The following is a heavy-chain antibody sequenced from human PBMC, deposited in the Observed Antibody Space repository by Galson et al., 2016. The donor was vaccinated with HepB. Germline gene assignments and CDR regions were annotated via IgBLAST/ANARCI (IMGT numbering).Heavy chain of an antibody. Sequence: SLTCAVSGYSITSGSYWAWIRQPPGKGLEWIGSTYYIGSTYYNPSLESRVTLSVDMAKNQIFLQLSSVTAADAAVYYCAKGWGTESTEPYYYAGMDVWGQGTTVTVSS. D-gene: IGHD3-16*01. CDR3: AKGWGTESTEPYYYAGMDV. V-gene: IGHV4-38-2*01. J-gene: IGHJ6*02. CDR1: GYSITSGSY. CDR2: TYYIGST.